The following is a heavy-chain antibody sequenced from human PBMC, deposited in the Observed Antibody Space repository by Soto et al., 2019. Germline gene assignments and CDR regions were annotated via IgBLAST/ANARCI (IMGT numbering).Heavy chain of an antibody. V-gene: IGHV4-59*12. D-gene: IGHD2-21*02. J-gene: IGHJ4*02. CDR1: GGSISGYY. Sequence: ETLSLTCTVSGGSISGYYWSWIRQPPGKRLEWIGYIDYYGSTNYNPSLKSRVTISVDTSKNQFSLKLSSVTAADTAVYYCATSLAYCGGDCYLGPFDYWGQGTLVTVSS. CDR2: IDYYGST. CDR3: ATSLAYCGGDCYLGPFDY.